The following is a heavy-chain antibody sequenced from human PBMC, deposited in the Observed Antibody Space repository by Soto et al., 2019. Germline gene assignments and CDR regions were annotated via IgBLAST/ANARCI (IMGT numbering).Heavy chain of an antibody. V-gene: IGHV3-23*01. Sequence: GGSLRLSCAASGFTFRTYGMHWVRQAPGKGLEWVATISGSDGKTYYADSVKGRFSISRDTSRNTLYLQMNSLRADDTAIYYCAKWSYLDYWGQGTRVTVSS. D-gene: IGHD3-3*01. CDR2: ISGSDGKT. CDR1: GFTFRTYG. CDR3: AKWSYLDY. J-gene: IGHJ4*02.